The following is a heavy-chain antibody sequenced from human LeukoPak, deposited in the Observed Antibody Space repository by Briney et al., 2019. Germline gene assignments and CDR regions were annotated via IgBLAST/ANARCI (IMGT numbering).Heavy chain of an antibody. J-gene: IGHJ4*02. CDR1: GYTFTGYC. D-gene: IGHD4-17*01. Sequence: ASVKISCKASGYTFTGYCMHWVRQAPGQGLEWMGWINPNSGGTNYAQKFQGWVTMTRDTSISTAYMELSRLRSDDTAVYYCARTGHYGDYVFDYWGQGTLVTVSS. CDR3: ARTGHYGDYVFDY. CDR2: INPNSGGT. V-gene: IGHV1-2*04.